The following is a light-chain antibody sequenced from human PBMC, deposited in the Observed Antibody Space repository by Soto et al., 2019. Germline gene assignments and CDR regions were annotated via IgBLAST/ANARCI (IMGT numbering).Light chain of an antibody. Sequence: EIVLTQSPGTLSLSPGESATLSCRASQSVSSNSLAWYRRNPGQPPSLLIYGTSTRATDIPRRFSGSGSGKDFHLTNTRLEPEDFAVYFCQQYGDSPPTFGQGTKVEVK. J-gene: IGKJ1*01. CDR3: QQYGDSPPT. CDR2: GTS. V-gene: IGKV3-20*01. CDR1: QSVSSNS.